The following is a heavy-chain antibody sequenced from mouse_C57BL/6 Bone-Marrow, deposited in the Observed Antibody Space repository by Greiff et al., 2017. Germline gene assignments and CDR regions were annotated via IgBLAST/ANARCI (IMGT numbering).Heavy chain of an antibody. CDR3: ARHEDAEYGYDWFAY. CDR2: FYPGSGSI. Sequence: VVKPGASVKLSCKASGYTFTEYTIHWVKQRSGQGLEWIGWFYPGSGSIKYNEKFKDKATLTADKSSSTVYMELSRLTSEDSAVYFCARHEDAEYGYDWFAYWGQGTLVTVSA. CDR1: GYTFTEYT. V-gene: IGHV1-62-2*01. J-gene: IGHJ3*01. D-gene: IGHD2-2*01.